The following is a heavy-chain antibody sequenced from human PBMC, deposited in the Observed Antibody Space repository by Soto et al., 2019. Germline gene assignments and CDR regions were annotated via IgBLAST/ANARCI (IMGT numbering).Heavy chain of an antibody. Sequence: GGSLRLSCKGSGFTFRDYAISWVRQAPGKGLQWLGFMRAKAFGGTTEYATFVKGRFTISRDDSKSVAYLQMNSLETEDTAVYYCTREGAYTSPPYYYFYAMDVWGQGTRVTVS. CDR2: MRAKAFGGTT. CDR1: GFTFRDYA. V-gene: IGHV3-49*04. J-gene: IGHJ6*01. D-gene: IGHD2-2*01. CDR3: TREGAYTSPPYYYFYAMDV.